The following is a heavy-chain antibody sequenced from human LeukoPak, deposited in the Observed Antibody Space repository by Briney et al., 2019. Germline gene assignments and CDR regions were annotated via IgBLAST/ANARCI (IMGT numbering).Heavy chain of an antibody. D-gene: IGHD6-13*01. Sequence: ASVKVSCKASGYTFTSYGISWVRQAPGQGLEWMGWINPNSGGTNYAQKFQGRVTMTRDTSISTAYMELSRLRSDDTAVYYCARDEDSSSWYRGVFDPWGQGTLVTVSS. V-gene: IGHV1-2*02. CDR2: INPNSGGT. J-gene: IGHJ5*02. CDR1: GYTFTSYG. CDR3: ARDEDSSSWYRGVFDP.